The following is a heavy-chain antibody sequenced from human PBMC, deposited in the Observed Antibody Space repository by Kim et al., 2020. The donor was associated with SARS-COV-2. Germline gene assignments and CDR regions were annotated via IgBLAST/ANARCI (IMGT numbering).Heavy chain of an antibody. V-gene: IGHV3-21*01. CDR2: ISSSSSYI. Sequence: GGSLRLSCAASGFTFSNYSMNWVRQAPGKGLEWVSSISSSSSYIYYADSVKGRFTISRDNAKNSLYLQMNSLRAEDTAVYYCARDPACGGDCSYYYYYGMDVWGQGTTVTVSS. J-gene: IGHJ6*02. CDR1: GFTFSNYS. D-gene: IGHD2-21*02. CDR3: ARDPACGGDCSYYYYYGMDV.